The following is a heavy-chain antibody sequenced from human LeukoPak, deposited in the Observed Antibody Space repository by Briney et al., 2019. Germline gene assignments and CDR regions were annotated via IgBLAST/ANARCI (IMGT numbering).Heavy chain of an antibody. J-gene: IGHJ4*02. D-gene: IGHD5-18*01. Sequence: ASVKVSCKASGGTFTSYNINWVRQAPGQGLEWMGGIIPIFGTAKYAQKFQGRVTITADEPTTTAYMELSGLRSDDTAVYYCATSHGYSYGRYFDYWGQGTLVTVSS. V-gene: IGHV1-69*13. CDR3: ATSHGYSYGRYFDY. CDR1: GGTFTSYN. CDR2: IIPIFGTA.